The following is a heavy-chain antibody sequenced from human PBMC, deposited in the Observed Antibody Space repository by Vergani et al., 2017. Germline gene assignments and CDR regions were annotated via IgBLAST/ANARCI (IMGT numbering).Heavy chain of an antibody. CDR1: GYTFTGYY. D-gene: IGHD6-13*01. Sequence: QVQLVQSGAEVKKPGASVKVSCKASGYTFTGYYMHWVRQAPGQGLEWMGGIIPIFGTANYAKKFQGRVTITADKSTSTAYLELSSLRSEDTAVYYCARAGHYSSSWYWFDPWGQGTLVTVSS. CDR3: ARAGHYSSSWYWFDP. V-gene: IGHV1-69*06. J-gene: IGHJ5*02. CDR2: IIPIFGTA.